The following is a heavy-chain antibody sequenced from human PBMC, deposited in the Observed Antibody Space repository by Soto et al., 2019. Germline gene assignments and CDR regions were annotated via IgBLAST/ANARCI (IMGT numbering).Heavy chain of an antibody. CDR3: AVPATAASDYYDYMDV. V-gene: IGHV3-21*02. CDR1: GFIFRSYT. Sequence: EVQLVESGGGLVKPGGSLRLSCAASGFIFRSYTMNWVRQAPGKGLEWVSSISSSSGYIFYADSVKGRFTISRDNAKNSLYLQMNSLRAEDTAVYYCAVPATAASDYYDYMDVWGKGTTVTVSS. CDR2: ISSSSGYI. D-gene: IGHD2-2*01. J-gene: IGHJ6*03.